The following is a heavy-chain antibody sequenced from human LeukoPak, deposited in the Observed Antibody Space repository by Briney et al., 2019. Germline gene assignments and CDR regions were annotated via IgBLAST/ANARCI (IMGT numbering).Heavy chain of an antibody. J-gene: IGHJ4*02. V-gene: IGHV1-18*04. CDR3: ARSYCSSTSCPPPY. CDR1: GYTFTGYY. D-gene: IGHD2-2*01. Sequence: ASVKVSCKASGYTFTGYYMHWVRQAPGQGLEWMGWISAYNGNTNYAQKLQGRVTMTTDTSTSTAYMELRSLRSDDTAVYFCARSYCSSTSCPPPYWGQGTLVTVSS. CDR2: ISAYNGNT.